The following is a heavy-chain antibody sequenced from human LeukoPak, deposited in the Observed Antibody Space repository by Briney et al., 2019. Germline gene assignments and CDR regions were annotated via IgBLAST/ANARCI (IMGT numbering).Heavy chain of an antibody. CDR3: ARVDGVVVVNYYYFDL. CDR1: GGSFSGYY. CDR2: INHSGST. Sequence: PSETLSLTCAVYGGSFSGYYWSWIRQPPGKGLEWIGEINHSGSTNYNPSLKSRVTISVDTSKNQFSLKLSSVTAADTAVYYCARVDGVVVVNYYYFDLWGRGTLVTVSS. D-gene: IGHD3-22*01. V-gene: IGHV4-34*01. J-gene: IGHJ2*01.